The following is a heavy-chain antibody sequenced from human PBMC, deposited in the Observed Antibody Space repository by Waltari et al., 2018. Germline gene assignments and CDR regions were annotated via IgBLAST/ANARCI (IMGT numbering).Heavy chain of an antibody. V-gene: IGHV1-69*05. CDR1: GGTFSSYA. Sequence: QVQLVQSGAEVKKPGSSVKVSCKASGGTFSSYAISWVRQATGQGLEWMGGIIPIFGTANYAQKFQGRVTITTDESTSTAYMELSSLRSEDTAVYYCARDRDPYCSSTSCPFDYWGQGTLVTVSS. CDR2: IIPIFGTA. J-gene: IGHJ4*02. CDR3: ARDRDPYCSSTSCPFDY. D-gene: IGHD2-2*01.